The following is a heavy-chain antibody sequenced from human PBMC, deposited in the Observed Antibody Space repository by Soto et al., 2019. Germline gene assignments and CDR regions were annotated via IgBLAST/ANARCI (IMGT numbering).Heavy chain of an antibody. CDR1: GGTFSSYA. D-gene: IGHD2-8*01. V-gene: IGHV1-69*12. Sequence: QVQLVQSGAEVKKPGSSVKVSCKASGGTFSSYAISWVRQAPGQGLEWMGGIIPIFGTANYAQKFQGRVTITADESTSTAYMELSSLRSEDTAVYYCARDGGYCTNGVCPRWFDPRGQGTLVTVSS. J-gene: IGHJ5*02. CDR2: IIPIFGTA. CDR3: ARDGGYCTNGVCPRWFDP.